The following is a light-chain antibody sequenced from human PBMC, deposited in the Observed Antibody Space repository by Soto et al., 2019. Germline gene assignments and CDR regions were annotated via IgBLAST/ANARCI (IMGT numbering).Light chain of an antibody. Sequence: AIRMTQSPSSLSASAGDRVTITCRASQGISSYLAWYQQKPGKAPKLLIYAASTLQSGVPSRFSGSGSGTDFTPTISCLQSEDFATYYCQQYYSYPLTFGQGTKV. CDR3: QQYYSYPLT. J-gene: IGKJ1*01. CDR1: QGISSY. CDR2: AAS. V-gene: IGKV1-8*01.